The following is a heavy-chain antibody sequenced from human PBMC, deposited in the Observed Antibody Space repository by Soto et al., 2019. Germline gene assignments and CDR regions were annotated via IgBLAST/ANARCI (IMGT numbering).Heavy chain of an antibody. V-gene: IGHV3-21*01. CDR3: ARTVYSSSWYYFDY. J-gene: IGHJ4*02. CDR2: ISSSSSYI. CDR1: GFTFSSYS. Sequence: GGSLRLSCVASGFTFSSYSMNWVRQAPGKGLEWISSISSSSSYIYYADSVKGRFTISRDNAKNSLYLQMNSLRAEDTAVYYCARTVYSSSWYYFDYWGQGTLVTVSS. D-gene: IGHD6-13*01.